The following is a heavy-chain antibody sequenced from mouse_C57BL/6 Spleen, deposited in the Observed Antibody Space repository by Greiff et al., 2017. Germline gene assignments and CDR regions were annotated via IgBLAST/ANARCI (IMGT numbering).Heavy chain of an antibody. CDR1: GYTFTDYY. J-gene: IGHJ1*03. CDR3: ARKTMVTNWYFDV. D-gene: IGHD2-2*01. V-gene: IGHV1-19*01. CDR2: INPYNGGT. Sequence: EVKLQESGPVLVKPGASVKMSCKASGYTFTDYYMNWVKQSHGKSLEWIGVINPYNGGTSYNQKFKGKATLTVDKSSSTAYMELNSLTSEDSAVYYCARKTMVTNWYFDVWGTGTTVTVSS.